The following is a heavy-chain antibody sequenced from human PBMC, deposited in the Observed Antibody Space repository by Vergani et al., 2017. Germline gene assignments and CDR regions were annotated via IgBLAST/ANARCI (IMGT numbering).Heavy chain of an antibody. CDR3: ARAIFGVVNNNWFDP. J-gene: IGHJ5*02. D-gene: IGHD3-3*01. CDR2: INHSGST. CDR1: GGSFSGYY. Sequence: QVQLQQWGAGLLKPSETLSLTCAVYGGSFSGYYWSWIRQPPGKGLEWIGEINHSGSTNYNPSLKSRVTISVDTSKNQFSLKLSSVTAADTDVYYCARAIFGVVNNNWFDPWGQGTLVTVSS. V-gene: IGHV4-34*01.